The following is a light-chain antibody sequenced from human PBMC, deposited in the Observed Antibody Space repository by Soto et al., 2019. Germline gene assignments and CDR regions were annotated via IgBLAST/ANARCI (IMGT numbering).Light chain of an antibody. V-gene: IGKV3-15*01. CDR2: GAS. J-gene: IGKJ4*01. CDR1: QSISNN. Sequence: EIVMTQSPATLSVSPGERATLSCRASQSISNNLAWYQQKPGQAPRLLIYGASTRATGVPARFSGSGSGTEFTLTISSRQSEDSAVYSCQHYNDLPLTFGGGTKVEIK. CDR3: QHYNDLPLT.